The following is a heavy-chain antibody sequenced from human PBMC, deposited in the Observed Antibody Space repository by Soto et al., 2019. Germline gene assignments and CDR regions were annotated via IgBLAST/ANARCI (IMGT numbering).Heavy chain of an antibody. Sequence: SDSTSISSIVCGACMSSYHWSLVWQLPGKGLEWIAYTSYTGNTNYNPSLQSRVTISMDTSKNQLSLKLTSMTAADTAVYYCARDMHAGFTHYFDPSGQGTLVTVSS. D-gene: IGHD1-26*01. CDR3: ARDMHAGFTHYFDP. CDR1: GACMSSYH. CDR2: TSYTGNT. V-gene: IGHV4-59*01. J-gene: IGHJ5*02.